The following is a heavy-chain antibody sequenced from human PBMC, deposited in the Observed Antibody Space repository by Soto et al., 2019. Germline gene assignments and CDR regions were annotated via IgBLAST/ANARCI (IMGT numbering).Heavy chain of an antibody. V-gene: IGHV4-61*01. D-gene: IGHD2-2*02. CDR2: IYYSGST. J-gene: IGHJ5*02. CDR1: GGSVSSGSYY. CDR3: ARNKDIVVVPAAITPPNWFDP. Sequence: SETLSLTCTVSGGSVSSGSYYWSWTRQPPGKGLEWIGYIYYSGSTNYNPSPKSRVTISVDTSKNQFSLKLSSVTAADTAVYYCARNKDIVVVPAAITPPNWFDPWGQGTLVTVSS.